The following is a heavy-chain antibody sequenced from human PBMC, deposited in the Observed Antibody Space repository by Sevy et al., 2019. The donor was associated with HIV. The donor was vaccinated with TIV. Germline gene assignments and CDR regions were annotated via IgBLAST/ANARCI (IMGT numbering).Heavy chain of an antibody. D-gene: IGHD3-22*01. CDR1: GFTFSSYS. CDR3: ARERYYDRSGYKIQAKGYFDY. V-gene: IGHV3-21*01. J-gene: IGHJ4*02. Sequence: GGSLRLSCAASGFTFSSYSMNWVRQAPGRGLEWFSSISSSSSYIYYADSVKGRFTISRDNAKNSLYLQMNSLRAEDTAVYYCARERYYDRSGYKIQAKGYFDYWGQRTLVTVSS. CDR2: ISSSSSYI.